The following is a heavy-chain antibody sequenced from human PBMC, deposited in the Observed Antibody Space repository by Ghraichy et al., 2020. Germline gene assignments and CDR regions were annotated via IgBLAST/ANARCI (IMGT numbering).Heavy chain of an antibody. J-gene: IGHJ4*02. V-gene: IGHV3-7*03. CDR3: ASTYYYDTSGFPFDK. CDR2: IKQDGSEK. CDR1: GFTFSFYW. Sequence: GSLRLSCAASGFTFSFYWMTWVRQAPGKGLEWVANIKQDGSEKYYVDSVKGRFTISRDNAKDSLYLQMNSLRVEDTAVYYCASTYYYDTSGFPFDKWGQGTLVTVSS. D-gene: IGHD3-22*01.